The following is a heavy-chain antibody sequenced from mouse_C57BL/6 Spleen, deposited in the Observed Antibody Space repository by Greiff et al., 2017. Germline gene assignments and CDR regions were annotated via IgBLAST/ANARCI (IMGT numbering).Heavy chain of an antibody. Sequence: EVKLEESGGGLVKPGGSLKLSCAASGFTFSDYGMHWVRQAPEKGLEWVAYISSGSSTIYYADTVKGRFTISSYNAKNNLFLQMTSLRSEDTAMYYCARPTGAWFAYWGQGTLVTVSA. V-gene: IGHV5-17*01. CDR3: ARPTGAWFAY. D-gene: IGHD4-1*02. CDR1: GFTFSDYG. J-gene: IGHJ3*01. CDR2: ISSGSSTI.